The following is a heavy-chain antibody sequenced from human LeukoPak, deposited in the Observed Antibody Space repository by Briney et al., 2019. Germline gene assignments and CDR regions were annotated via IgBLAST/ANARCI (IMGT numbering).Heavy chain of an antibody. CDR3: ARDPLNGALDI. CDR2: MNPDGSAI. Sequence: PGGSLRLSCTASGFIFSGSWMSWVRQLPGKGLEWLADMNPDGSAIVYVDSVKGRFTVSRNNAKNSLYLQMDGLRAEDTAVYYCARDPLNGALDIWGQGTLVTVSS. CDR1: GFIFSGSW. V-gene: IGHV3-7*01. J-gene: IGHJ3*02.